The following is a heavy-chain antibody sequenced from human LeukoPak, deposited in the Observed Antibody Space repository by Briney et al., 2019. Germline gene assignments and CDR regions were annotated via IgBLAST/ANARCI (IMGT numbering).Heavy chain of an antibody. J-gene: IGHJ3*02. CDR3: ARGYSYGYFAFDI. V-gene: IGHV4-59*01. Sequence: SGTLSLTCTVSGGSISSYYWNWIRQPPGKGLEWIGYIYYSGSTNYNPSLKSRVTISVDTSKNQFSLKLSSVTAADTAVYYCARGYSYGYFAFDIWGQGTMVSVSS. D-gene: IGHD5-18*01. CDR1: GGSISSYY. CDR2: IYYSGST.